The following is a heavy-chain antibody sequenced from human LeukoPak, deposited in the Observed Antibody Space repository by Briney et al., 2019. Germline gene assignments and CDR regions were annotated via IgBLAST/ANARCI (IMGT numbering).Heavy chain of an antibody. V-gene: IGHV5-51*01. J-gene: IGHJ5*02. D-gene: IGHD4-17*01. CDR3: ARQGYGAATNWFDP. Sequence: GGPLQISCKGSGSHFINYWIGGVRQMPGKGLEWMGIIYPGDSDTRYSPSFQGQVTISADKSISTAYLQWSSLKASDTAMYYCARQGYGAATNWFDPWGQGTLVTVSS. CDR1: GSHFINYW. CDR2: IYPGDSDT.